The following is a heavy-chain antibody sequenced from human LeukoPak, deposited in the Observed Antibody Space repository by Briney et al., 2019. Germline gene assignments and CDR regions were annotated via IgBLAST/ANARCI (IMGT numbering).Heavy chain of an antibody. CDR1: GLTFSDYY. D-gene: IGHD5-24*01. CDR2: ISSSGSTI. V-gene: IGHV3-11*01. Sequence: GGSLRLSCAASGLTFSDYYMTWIRQAPGKGLEWVSYISSSGSTIYYADSVKGRFTISRDNAKKSLYMQMNSLRAEDTAVYYCARDCRDGYNCGDYWGQGTLVTVSS. CDR3: ARDCRDGYNCGDY. J-gene: IGHJ4*02.